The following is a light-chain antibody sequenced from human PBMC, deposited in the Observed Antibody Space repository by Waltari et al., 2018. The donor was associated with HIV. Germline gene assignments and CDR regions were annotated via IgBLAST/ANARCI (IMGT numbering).Light chain of an antibody. CDR2: EGS. J-gene: IGLJ3*02. V-gene: IGLV2-23*01. CDR1: SSDVGSYNL. Sequence: QSALTQPASVSGSPGQSTPISCTGTSSDVGSYNLVSWYQQHPGKAPKLMIYEGSKRPSGVSNRFSGSKSGNTASLTSSGLQAEDEADYYCCSYAGSSTPWVFGGGTKLTVL. CDR3: CSYAGSSTPWV.